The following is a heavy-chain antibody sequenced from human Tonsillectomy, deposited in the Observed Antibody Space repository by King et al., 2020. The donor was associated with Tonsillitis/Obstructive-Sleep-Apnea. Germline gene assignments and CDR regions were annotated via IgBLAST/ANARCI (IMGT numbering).Heavy chain of an antibody. Sequence: ITLKESGPTLVKPTQTLTLTCTFSGFSLSTSGVGVGWIRQPPGKALEWLALIYWDDDKRYSPSVKSRLTITKDTSKNQVVLTMNNMDPVDTATYYCAHAKYSYGLLSWFDPWGQGTLSPSPQ. V-gene: IGHV2-5*02. D-gene: IGHD5-18*01. CDR3: AHAKYSYGLLSWFDP. J-gene: IGHJ5*02. CDR2: IYWDDDK. CDR1: GFSLSTSGVG.